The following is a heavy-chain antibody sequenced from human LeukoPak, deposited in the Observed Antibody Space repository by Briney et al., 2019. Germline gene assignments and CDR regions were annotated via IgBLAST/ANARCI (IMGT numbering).Heavy chain of an antibody. D-gene: IGHD3-16*01. CDR2: LGPTSSTI. J-gene: IGHJ4*02. CDR1: GFIFSSYS. Sequence: PGGSLRLSCAASGFIFSSYSMNWVRQAPGKGLERVSYLGPTSSTISYADSVRGRFTISRDNAKNSLYVQVNSLRAEDTAVYYCARGGSRLLTSYIFDYWGQGTLVTVSS. CDR3: ARGGSRLLTSYIFDY. V-gene: IGHV3-48*04.